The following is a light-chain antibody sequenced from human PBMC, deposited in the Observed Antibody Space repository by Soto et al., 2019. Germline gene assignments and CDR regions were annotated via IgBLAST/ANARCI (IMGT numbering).Light chain of an antibody. J-gene: IGKJ5*01. CDR3: QPYDNLPPPT. V-gene: IGKV1-33*01. CDR1: QDISNY. CDR2: DAS. Sequence: DIQMTQSPSSLSASVGDRVTITCQASQDISNYLNWYQQKPGKAPKLLIYDASNLETGVPSRFSGSGSGTDFTFTISSLQPEDIATYYCQPYDNLPPPTFGQGTRLEIK.